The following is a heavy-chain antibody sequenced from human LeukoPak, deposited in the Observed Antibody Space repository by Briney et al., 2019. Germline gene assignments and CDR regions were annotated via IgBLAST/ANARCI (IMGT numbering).Heavy chain of an antibody. D-gene: IGHD3-9*01. CDR2: IYPGDSDT. Sequence: PGESLKISCKGSGYSFTSYWIGWVRQMPGKGLEWMGIIYPGDSDTRHSPSFQGQVTISADKSISTAYLQWSSLKASDTAMYYCARPSYYDILTGYYSDAFDIWGQGTMVTVSS. J-gene: IGHJ3*02. CDR3: ARPSYYDILTGYYSDAFDI. CDR1: GYSFTSYW. V-gene: IGHV5-51*01.